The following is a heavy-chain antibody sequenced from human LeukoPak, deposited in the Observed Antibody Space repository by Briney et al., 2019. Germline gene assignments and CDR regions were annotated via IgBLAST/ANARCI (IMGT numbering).Heavy chain of an antibody. V-gene: IGHV3-23*01. CDR1: GFTFSSYA. CDR2: ISGSGGST. Sequence: PGGSLRLSCAASGFTFSSYAMSWVRQAPGKGLEWVSAISGSGGSTYYADSVKGRFTISRDNSKNTLYLQMNSLRVEDTAVYCCANPNRSVGSGSYYFLFSSWGQGTLVTVSS. J-gene: IGHJ5*02. D-gene: IGHD3-10*01. CDR3: ANPNRSVGSGSYYFLFSS.